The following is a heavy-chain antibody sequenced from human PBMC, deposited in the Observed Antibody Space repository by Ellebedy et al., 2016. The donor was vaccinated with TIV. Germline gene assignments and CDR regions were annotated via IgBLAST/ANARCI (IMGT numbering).Heavy chain of an antibody. V-gene: IGHV3-23*01. J-gene: IGHJ4*02. CDR2: ISGSGGST. CDR1: GFTFSSYA. D-gene: IGHD3-22*01. CDR3: AKEHDSSGYYYETQADY. Sequence: GGSLRLXXAASGFTFSSYAMSWVRQAPGKGLEWVSAISGSGGSTYYADSVKGRFTISRDNSKNTLYLQMNGLRAEDTAVYYCAKEHDSSGYYYETQADYWGQGTLVTVSS.